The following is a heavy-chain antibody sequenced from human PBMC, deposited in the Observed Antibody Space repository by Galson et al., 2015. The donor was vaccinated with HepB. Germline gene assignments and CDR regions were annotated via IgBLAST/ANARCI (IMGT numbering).Heavy chain of an antibody. CDR1: GGSINIGRYY. V-gene: IGHV4-61*02. J-gene: IGHJ6*02. Sequence: TLSLTCTVSGGSINIGRYYWSWIRRPAGKGLEWIGRIYGSGSTYYNPSLKSRVTMSVDTSQNQFSLHLSSVTPEDTAVYYCAYGSDVWGQGTTVIVSS. CDR2: IYGSGST. CDR3: AYGSDV.